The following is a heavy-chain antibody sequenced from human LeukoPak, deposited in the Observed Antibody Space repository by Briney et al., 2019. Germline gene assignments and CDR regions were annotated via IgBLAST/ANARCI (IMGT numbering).Heavy chain of an antibody. CDR3: ARRFTRSFDAFDI. Sequence: GGSLRLSCAASGFTFSDYYMSWIRQAPGKGLEWVSYISSSGSTIYYADSVKGRFTISRDNAKNPLYLQMNSLRAEDTAVYYCARRFTRSFDAFDIWGQGTMVTVSS. CDR2: ISSSGSTI. CDR1: GFTFSDYY. D-gene: IGHD2-2*01. V-gene: IGHV3-11*01. J-gene: IGHJ3*02.